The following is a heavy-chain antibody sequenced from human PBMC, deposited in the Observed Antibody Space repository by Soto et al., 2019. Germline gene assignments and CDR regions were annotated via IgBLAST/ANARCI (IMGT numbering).Heavy chain of an antibody. CDR1: GFTFSLYG. D-gene: IGHD3-16*01. CDR2: IWYDGSNK. J-gene: IGHJ6*02. V-gene: IGHV3-33*01. CDR3: ARGLRGISFYGMDV. Sequence: QVQLVDSGGGVVQPGRSLRLSCAASGFTFSLYGMHWVRQAPGKGLEWVAVIWYDGSNKFYADSVKGRFNISRDNSKNTLYLQMNSLRDEDTAVYYCARGLRGISFYGMDVWGQGTTVIVSS.